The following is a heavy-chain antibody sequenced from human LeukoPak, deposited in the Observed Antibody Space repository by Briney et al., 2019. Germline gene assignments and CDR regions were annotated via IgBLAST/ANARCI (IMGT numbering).Heavy chain of an antibody. CDR2: IYTSGST. D-gene: IGHD6-13*01. J-gene: IGHJ6*03. CDR1: GGSISSYY. CDR3: ARVKGSIAAAGYYYYYYMDV. V-gene: IGHV4-4*07. Sequence: SETLSLTCTVSGGSISSYYWSWIRQPAGKGLEWIGRIYTSGSTNYNPSLKSRVTMSVDTSKNQFSLKLSSVTAADTAVYYCARVKGSIAAAGYYYYYYMDVWGKGTTVTISS.